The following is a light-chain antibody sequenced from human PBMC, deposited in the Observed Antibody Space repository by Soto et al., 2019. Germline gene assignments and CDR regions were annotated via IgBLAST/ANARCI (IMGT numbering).Light chain of an antibody. J-gene: IGKJ3*01. V-gene: IGKV3-20*01. CDR2: GAS. CDR3: QQYGSSPPFT. Sequence: EIVLTQSPSTLSLSPGERATLSCRASQSVSSCYLACYQQKPGQAPRLLIYGASSRATGIPDRFSGSGSGTDFTLTTSSLQPEDFAVYYCQQYGSSPPFTFGPGTKVDIK. CDR1: QSVSSCY.